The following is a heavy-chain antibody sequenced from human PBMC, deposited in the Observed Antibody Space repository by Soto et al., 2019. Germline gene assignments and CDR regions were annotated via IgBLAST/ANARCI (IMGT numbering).Heavy chain of an antibody. J-gene: IGHJ6*02. D-gene: IGHD3-10*01. V-gene: IGHV3-7*05. Sequence: PGGSVRLSCAASGFTFSSYWMSWVRQAPGKGLEWVANIKQDGSEKYYVDSVKGRFTISRDNAKNSLYLQMNSLRAEDTAVYYCAKHRFSGSGYYGMDVWGQGTTVTVSS. CDR3: AKHRFSGSGYYGMDV. CDR2: IKQDGSEK. CDR1: GFTFSSYW.